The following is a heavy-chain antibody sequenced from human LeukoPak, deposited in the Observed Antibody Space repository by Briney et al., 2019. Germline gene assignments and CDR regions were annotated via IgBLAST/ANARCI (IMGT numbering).Heavy chain of an antibody. CDR3: ARDEDRWFDP. CDR1: GFTFSSYS. V-gene: IGHV3-21*01. J-gene: IGHJ5*02. Sequence: GGSLRPSCAASGFTFSSYSMNWVRQAPGKGLEWVSSISSISSYIYYADSVKGRFTISRDNAKNSLYLQMNSLRAEDTAVYYCARDEDRWFDPWGQGTLVTVSS. CDR2: ISSISSYI.